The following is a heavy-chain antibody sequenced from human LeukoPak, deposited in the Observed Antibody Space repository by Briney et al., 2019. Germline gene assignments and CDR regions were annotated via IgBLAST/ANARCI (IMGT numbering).Heavy chain of an antibody. J-gene: IGHJ4*02. D-gene: IGHD3-22*01. CDR1: GGSIRSYY. CDR2: IYTSGST. CDR3: AREATYYYDSSAQWPVFDY. V-gene: IGHV4-4*07. Sequence: SETLSLTCTVSGGSIRSYYWSWIRQPAGKGLEWIGRIYTSGSTNYNPSLKSRVTMSVDTSKNQFSLKLSSVTAADTAVYYCAREATYYYDSSAQWPVFDYWGQGTLVTVSS.